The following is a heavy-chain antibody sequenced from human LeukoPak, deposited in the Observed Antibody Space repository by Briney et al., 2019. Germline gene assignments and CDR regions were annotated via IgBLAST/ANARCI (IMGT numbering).Heavy chain of an antibody. CDR3: ARWADFWSGYYKGGFYFDY. J-gene: IGHJ4*02. V-gene: IGHV4-61*02. Sequence: SETLSLTCTVSGGSISSGSYYWSWIRQPAGKGLEWIGRIYTSGSTNYNPSLKSRVTISVDTSKNQFSLKLSSVTAADTAVYYCARWADFWSGYYKGGFYFDYWGQGTLVTVSS. CDR1: GGSISSGSYY. D-gene: IGHD3-3*01. CDR2: IYTSGST.